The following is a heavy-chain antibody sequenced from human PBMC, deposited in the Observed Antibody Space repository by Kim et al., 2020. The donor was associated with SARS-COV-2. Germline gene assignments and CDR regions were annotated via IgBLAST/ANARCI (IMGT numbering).Heavy chain of an antibody. CDR2: IWYDGSNK. CDR3: AKDQFRGGIYYYGMDV. D-gene: IGHD3-10*01. J-gene: IGHJ6*02. Sequence: GGSLRLSCAASGFTFSSYGMHWVRQAPGKGLEWVAVIWYDGSNKYYADSVKGRFTISRDNSKNTLYLQMNSLRAEDTAVYYCAKDQFRGGIYYYGMDVWGQGTTVTVSS. CDR1: GFTFSSYG. V-gene: IGHV3-33*06.